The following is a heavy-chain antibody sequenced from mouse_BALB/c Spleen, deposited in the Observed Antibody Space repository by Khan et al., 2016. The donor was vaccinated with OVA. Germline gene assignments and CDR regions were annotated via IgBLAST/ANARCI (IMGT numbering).Heavy chain of an antibody. Sequence: VQLKQSGPGLVKPSQSLSLTCSVTGYSITSGYRWNWIRQFPGNKMVWMGYISYDGSNNYNPSLKNRISITRDTSKNQFFLKLNSVTTEDTSTYYCTRGGAVVACWYFDFWGAGTAITVSS. V-gene: IGHV3-6*02. D-gene: IGHD1-1*01. CDR2: ISYDGSN. J-gene: IGHJ1*01. CDR1: GYSITSGYR. CDR3: TRGGAVVACWYFDF.